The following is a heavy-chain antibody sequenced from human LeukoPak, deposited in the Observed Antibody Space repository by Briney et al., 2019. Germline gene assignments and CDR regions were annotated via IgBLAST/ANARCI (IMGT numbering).Heavy chain of an antibody. CDR2: INHSGST. Sequence: PSETLSLTCAVYGGSFSGYYWSWIRQPPGKGLEWIGEINHSGSTNYNPSLKSRVTISVDTSKNQFSLKLSSVTAADTAVYYCARYTGITGNGMDVWGQGTTVTVSS. D-gene: IGHD1-20*01. J-gene: IGHJ6*02. CDR1: GGSFSGYY. CDR3: ARYTGITGNGMDV. V-gene: IGHV4-34*01.